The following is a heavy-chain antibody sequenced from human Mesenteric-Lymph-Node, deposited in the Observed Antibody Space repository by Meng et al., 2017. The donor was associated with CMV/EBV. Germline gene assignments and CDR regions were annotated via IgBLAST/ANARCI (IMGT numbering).Heavy chain of an antibody. Sequence: SETLSLTCTVSGGSISSNYWSWIRQPPGKTLEWIGYIYYSGSTNYNPSLKSRVTISLDTSKNQFSLKLSSVTAADTAVYYCARSSGYSFFFDSWGQGTLVTVSS. V-gene: IGHV4-59*01. J-gene: IGHJ4*02. CDR3: ARSSGYSFFFDS. CDR2: IYYSGST. D-gene: IGHD3-22*01. CDR1: GGSISSNY.